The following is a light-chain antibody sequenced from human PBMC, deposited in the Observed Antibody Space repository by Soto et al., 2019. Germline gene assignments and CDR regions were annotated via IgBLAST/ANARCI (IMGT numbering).Light chain of an antibody. V-gene: IGKV3-11*01. CDR2: DAS. J-gene: IGKJ1*01. Sequence: DIVLTQSPGTLSLSPGERSTLSCRASQSVTSSYLAWYQQKHGQAPRLLIYDASNRATGIPARFSGSGSGTDGTITISSLEKEDGAVYYCQQRSNWTQTFGQGTKVDIK. CDR1: QSVTSSY. CDR3: QQRSNWTQT.